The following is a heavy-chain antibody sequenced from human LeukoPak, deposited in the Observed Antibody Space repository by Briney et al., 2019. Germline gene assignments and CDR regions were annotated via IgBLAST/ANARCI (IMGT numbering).Heavy chain of an antibody. V-gene: IGHV3-7*03. J-gene: IGHJ4*02. CDR3: ARDLSHDQDL. D-gene: IGHD1-1*01. Sequence: GGSLRLSCAASGCTFSSYWMRWVRQAPGKGLEWVANIKQDGSEKYYVDSVKGRFTISRDNAKNSLYLQMNSLRAEDTAVYYCARDLSHDQDLWGQGTLVTVSS. CDR1: GCTFSSYW. CDR2: IKQDGSEK.